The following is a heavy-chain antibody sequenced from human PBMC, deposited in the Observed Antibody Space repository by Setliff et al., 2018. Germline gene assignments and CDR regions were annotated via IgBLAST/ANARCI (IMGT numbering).Heavy chain of an antibody. CDR2: VYTNGGS. D-gene: IGHD1-1*01. CDR1: GGSISSGSYY. CDR3: ARANKKLDYYYYYYMDV. V-gene: IGHV4-61*02. J-gene: IGHJ6*03. Sequence: SETLSLTCTVSGGSISSGSYYWSWIRHPAGKGLEWIGRVYTNGGSDYNPFLKSRVSISLDTSKNQFSLKLRSVTAADTAVYYCARANKKLDYYYYYYMDVWGKGTTVTVSS.